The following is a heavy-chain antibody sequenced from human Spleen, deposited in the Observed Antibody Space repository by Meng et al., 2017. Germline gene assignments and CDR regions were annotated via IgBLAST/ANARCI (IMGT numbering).Heavy chain of an antibody. J-gene: IGHJ5*02. D-gene: IGHD6-19*01. V-gene: IGHV4-59*12. CDR3: ARQLLENWFDP. CDR2: IYSSGST. CDR1: GDSISKKY. Sequence: SETLSLTCSVSGDSISKKYWSWIRQPPGKGLEWIGYIYSSGSTSYNPSLKSRVTLSVDTSKNQFSLNLSFVTAADTAVYYCARQLLENWFDPWGQGTLVTVSS.